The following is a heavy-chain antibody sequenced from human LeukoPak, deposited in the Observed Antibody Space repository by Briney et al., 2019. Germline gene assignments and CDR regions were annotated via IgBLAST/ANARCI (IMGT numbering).Heavy chain of an antibody. CDR2: IFGDGTRT. Sequence: GGSLRLSCVASGFTFSGYAMSWVRQAPGKGLEWVSGIFGDGTRTYYADSVKGRFTISRDNSKNTLYLQMNSLRAEDTAVFYCAKFFQYINSWYNYWGQGTLVTVSS. V-gene: IGHV3-23*01. CDR1: GFTFSGYA. D-gene: IGHD6-13*01. CDR3: AKFFQYINSWYNY. J-gene: IGHJ4*02.